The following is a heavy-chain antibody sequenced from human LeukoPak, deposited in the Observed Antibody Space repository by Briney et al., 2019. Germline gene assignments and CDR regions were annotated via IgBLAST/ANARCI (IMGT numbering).Heavy chain of an antibody. D-gene: IGHD2-8*01. CDR1: GFTFTTYR. Sequence: PGRSLRLSCAASGFTFTTYRMDWVRQAPGKGLEWVALMGADGSTTYYAESVKGRFTLSRDNSNRTLFLQMNSQSADHTPVYYCARPRQFKGVFDDRGQGTMVTVAS. CDR3: ARPRQFKGVFDD. J-gene: IGHJ3*01. V-gene: IGHV3-33*01. CDR2: MGADGSTT.